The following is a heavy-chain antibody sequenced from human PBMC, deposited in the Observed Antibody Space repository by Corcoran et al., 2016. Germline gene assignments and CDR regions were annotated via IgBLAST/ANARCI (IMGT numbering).Heavy chain of an antibody. Sequence: EVQLVESGGGLIKPGGSLRLSCAASGFPFSNAWMTWVRQAPGRGLEWVGRIKSKTDGGTTDYAAPVKGRLTISRYDSKKTLFLQLASLNTEDTAVDYCTTGPPSCAGCSSHSMDYWGQVALVTVSS. D-gene: IGHD2-2*01. CDR3: TTGPPSCAGCSSHSMDY. CDR2: IKSKTDGGTT. V-gene: IGHV3-15*01. CDR1: GFPFSNAW. J-gene: IGHJ4*02.